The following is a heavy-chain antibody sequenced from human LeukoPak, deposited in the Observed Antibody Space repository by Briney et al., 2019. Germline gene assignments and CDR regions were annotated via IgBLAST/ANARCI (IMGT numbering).Heavy chain of an antibody. CDR2: ISGKDGHT. J-gene: IGHJ5*02. CDR3: ARDGELGAALGGASYFWFDP. D-gene: IGHD6-25*01. CDR1: GYTFTSYG. V-gene: IGHV1-18*04. Sequence: ASVKVSCKASGYTFTSYGINWVRQAPGQGLEWMGWISGKDGHTRYAQKLQGRGTMTIDTSTSTAYMELRSLTSDDTAVYYCARDGELGAALGGASYFWFDPWGQGTLVTVSS.